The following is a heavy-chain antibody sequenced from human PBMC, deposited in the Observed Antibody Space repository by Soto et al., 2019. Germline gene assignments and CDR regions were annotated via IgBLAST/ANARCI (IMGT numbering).Heavy chain of an antibody. D-gene: IGHD2-2*02. Sequence: PGESLKNSNRGAGYSFTGYWSGRMRQMPGKGLEWMGIIYPGDSDTRYSPSFQGQVTISADKSISTAYLQWSSLKASDTAMYYCARVDCSSTSCYTGVLWFDPWGQGTLVTV. CDR1: GYSFTGYW. CDR3: ARVDCSSTSCYTGVLWFDP. CDR2: IYPGDSDT. V-gene: IGHV5-51*01. J-gene: IGHJ5*02.